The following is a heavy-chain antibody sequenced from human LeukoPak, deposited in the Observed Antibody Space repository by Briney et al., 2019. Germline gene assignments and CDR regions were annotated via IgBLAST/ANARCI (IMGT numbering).Heavy chain of an antibody. D-gene: IGHD2-2*02. CDR1: GFTFSSYS. Sequence: GGSLRLSCAASGFTFSSYSMNWVRQAPGKGLEWVSSISSSSSYIYYADSVKGRFTISRDNAKNSLYLQMNSLRAEDTAVYYCARDRGYCSSTSCYTEIDYWGQETLVTVSS. CDR3: ARDRGYCSSTSCYTEIDY. V-gene: IGHV3-21*01. J-gene: IGHJ4*02. CDR2: ISSSSSYI.